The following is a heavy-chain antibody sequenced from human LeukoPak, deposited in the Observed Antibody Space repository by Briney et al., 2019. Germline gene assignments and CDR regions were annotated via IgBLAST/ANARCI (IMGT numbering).Heavy chain of an antibody. J-gene: IGHJ4*02. CDR1: GFTFDDYA. Sequence: GGSLRLSCAASGFTFDDYAMHWVRQAPGKGLEWVSGISWNSGSIGYADSVKGRFTISRDNAKNSLYLQMNSLRAEDTALYYCAKGVNSYYDSSGSDYWGQGTLVTVSS. CDR2: ISWNSGSI. D-gene: IGHD3-22*01. V-gene: IGHV3-9*01. CDR3: AKGVNSYYDSSGSDY.